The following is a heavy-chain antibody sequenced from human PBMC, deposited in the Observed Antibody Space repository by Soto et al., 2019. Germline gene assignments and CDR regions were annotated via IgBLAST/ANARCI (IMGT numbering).Heavy chain of an antibody. CDR1: GGTISSSNW. CDR2: IYHSGNT. J-gene: IGHJ4*02. Sequence: AETLSLTCAVSGGTISSSNWWRWVRQPPEKGLEWIGEIYHSGNTNYNPSLKSRVTISADKSKNQFSLKLSTVTAADTAVYYCARVEWLETDFDYWGQGTLVTVSS. V-gene: IGHV4-4*02. D-gene: IGHD3-3*01. CDR3: ARVEWLETDFDY.